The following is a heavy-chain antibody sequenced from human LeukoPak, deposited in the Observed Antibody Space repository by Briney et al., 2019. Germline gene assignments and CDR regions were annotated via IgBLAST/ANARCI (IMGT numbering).Heavy chain of an antibody. D-gene: IGHD5-24*01. CDR1: GFTFSSYS. V-gene: IGHV3-21*04. CDR2: ISSSSTYI. CDR3: TRPSDGYNYNAFDI. Sequence: GGSLRLSCAASGFTFSSYSMNWVRQAPGKGLEWASSISSSSTYIYYADSVKGRFTISRDDLKNTAYLQMNSLKTEDTAVYYCTRPSDGYNYNAFDIWGQGTMVTVSS. J-gene: IGHJ3*02.